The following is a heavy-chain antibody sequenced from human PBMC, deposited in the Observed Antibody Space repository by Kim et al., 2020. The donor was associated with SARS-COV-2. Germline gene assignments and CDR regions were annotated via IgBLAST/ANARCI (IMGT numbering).Heavy chain of an antibody. CDR3: ARSRTDYGLCWFDP. Sequence: SETLSLTCTVSGGSISSSSYYWGWIRQPPGKGLEWIGSIYYSGSTYYNPSLKSRVTISVDTSKNQFSLKLSSVTAADTAVYYCARSRTDYGLCWFDPWGQGTLVTVSS. J-gene: IGHJ5*02. CDR2: IYYSGST. D-gene: IGHD4-17*01. V-gene: IGHV4-39*01. CDR1: GGSISSSSYY.